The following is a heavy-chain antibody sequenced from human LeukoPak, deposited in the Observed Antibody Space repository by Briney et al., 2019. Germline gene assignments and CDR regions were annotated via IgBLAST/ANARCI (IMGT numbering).Heavy chain of an antibody. CDR3: TTDRSTN. Sequence: PGGPLRLPCAASGFTLSGSAMHWVPQPSGKGLEWVGRIRSKANSYATAYAASVKGRFTISRDDSKNTAYLQMNSLKTEDTAVYYCTTDRSTNWGQGTLVTVSS. CDR1: GFTLSGSA. J-gene: IGHJ4*02. V-gene: IGHV3-73*01. CDR2: IRSKANSYAT.